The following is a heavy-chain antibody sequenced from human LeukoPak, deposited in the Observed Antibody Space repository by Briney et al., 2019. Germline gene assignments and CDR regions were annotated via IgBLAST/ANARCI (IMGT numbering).Heavy chain of an antibody. CDR1: GFTVSSNY. CDR3: VKGSRRTGSYDY. D-gene: IGHD6-6*01. CDR2: IGGSDDST. Sequence: RGSLRLSCAASGFTVSSNYMSWVRQAPGKGLATIGGSDDSTYYADSVKGRFTISRDNSKNTLYLQMNRLRAEDTAVYYCVKGSRRTGSYDYWGQGTLVTVSS. J-gene: IGHJ4*02. V-gene: IGHV3-23*01.